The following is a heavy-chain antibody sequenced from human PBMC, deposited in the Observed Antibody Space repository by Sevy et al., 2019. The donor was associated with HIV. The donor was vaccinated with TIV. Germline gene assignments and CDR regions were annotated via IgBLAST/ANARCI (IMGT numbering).Heavy chain of an antibody. D-gene: IGHD3-10*01. CDR1: GFTFSSYS. CDR2: ISSSSSYI. V-gene: IGHV3-21*01. J-gene: IGHJ3*02. CDR3: ARDRGVGAFDI. Sequence: GGSLTLSCAASGFTFSSYSMNWVRQAPGKGLEWVSSISSSSSYIYYADSVKGRFTISRDNAKNSLYLQMNSLRAEDTAVYYCARDRGVGAFDIWGQGTMVTVSS.